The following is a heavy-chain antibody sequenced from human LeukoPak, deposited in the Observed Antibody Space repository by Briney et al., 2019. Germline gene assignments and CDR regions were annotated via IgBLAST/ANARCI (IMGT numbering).Heavy chain of an antibody. J-gene: IGHJ3*02. CDR2: IGNDGSDT. V-gene: IGHV3-74*01. CDR1: RFTFSSYW. D-gene: IGHD2-15*01. CDR3: ARGGYDHAFDI. Sequence: GGSLRLXCAASRFTFSSYWFHWVRQAPGKGLVWVSRIGNDGSDTIYADSEKGRFTISRDNAKSTLYLQMNSLKAEDTAVYYCARGGYDHAFDIWGQGKMVTVSS.